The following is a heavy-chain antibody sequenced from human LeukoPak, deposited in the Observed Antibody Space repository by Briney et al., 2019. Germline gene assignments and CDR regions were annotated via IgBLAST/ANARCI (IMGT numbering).Heavy chain of an antibody. V-gene: IGHV4-34*01. CDR2: INHSGST. D-gene: IGHD2-2*01. CDR1: GGSFSGYY. Sequence: SETLSLTCAVYGGSFSGYYLSWIRQPPGKGLEWIGEINHSGSTNYNPSLKSRVTISVDTSKNQFSLKLSSVTAADTAVYYCARRRPGGYCSSTSCYGGSYYMDVWGKGTTVTVSS. J-gene: IGHJ6*03. CDR3: ARRRPGGYCSSTSCYGGSYYMDV.